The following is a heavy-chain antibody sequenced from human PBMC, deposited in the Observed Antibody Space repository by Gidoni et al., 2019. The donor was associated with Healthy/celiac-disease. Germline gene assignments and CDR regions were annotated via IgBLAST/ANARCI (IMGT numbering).Heavy chain of an antibody. D-gene: IGHD3-22*01. J-gene: IGHJ6*02. CDR3: ARDPPRPPTYYDQVAGYYYGMDV. CDR1: GYTFTSYY. CDR2: INPSGGST. V-gene: IGHV1-46*01. Sequence: QVQLVQSGAEVKKPGASVKVSCKASGYTFTSYYMPWVRQAPGQGLEWMGIINPSGGSTSYAQKFQGRVTMTRDTSTSTVYMELSSLRSEDTAVYYCARDPPRPPTYYDQVAGYYYGMDVWGQGTTVTVSS.